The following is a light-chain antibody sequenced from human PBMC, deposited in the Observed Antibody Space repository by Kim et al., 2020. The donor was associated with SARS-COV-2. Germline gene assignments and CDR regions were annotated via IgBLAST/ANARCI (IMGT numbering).Light chain of an antibody. CDR1: ENICTS. Sequence: SASVWDRVTITCRASENICTSLAWYLQRPGRAPSLLLYLASTLESGVPSRFSGTGSVTGFSLSITSLQPDDFATYYCQHYSRFPYTFGQGTKLEI. V-gene: IGKV1-5*03. CDR3: QHYSRFPYT. J-gene: IGKJ2*01. CDR2: LAS.